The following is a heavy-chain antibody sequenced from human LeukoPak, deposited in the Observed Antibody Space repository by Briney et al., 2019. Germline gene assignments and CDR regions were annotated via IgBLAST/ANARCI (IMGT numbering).Heavy chain of an antibody. J-gene: IGHJ4*02. V-gene: IGHV3-23*01. CDR3: ARRAGAYSHPYDY. CDR1: GFIFSSYG. CDR2: MSGSGDST. D-gene: IGHD4/OR15-4a*01. Sequence: SGGSLRLSCAASGFIFSSYGMSWVRQAPGKGLEWVSFMSGSGDSTYYADSVKGRFTISRDNSKNTLYLQMNSLRAEDTAVYYCARRAGAYSHPYDYWGQGTLVTISS.